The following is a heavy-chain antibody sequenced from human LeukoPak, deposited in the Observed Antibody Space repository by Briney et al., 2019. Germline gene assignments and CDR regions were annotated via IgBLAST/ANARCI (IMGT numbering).Heavy chain of an antibody. CDR2: ISGSGGST. V-gene: IGHV3-23*01. Sequence: GGSLRLSCAASVFTFSSYSMSWVRQAPWKGLEWVSAISGSGGSTYYADSVKGRFTISRDNSKNTLYLQMNSLRAEDTAVYYCAKDHSPVLLWFGELLFGRGQGTLVTVSS. CDR1: VFTFSSYS. D-gene: IGHD3-10*01. J-gene: IGHJ4*02. CDR3: AKDHSPVLLWFGELLFG.